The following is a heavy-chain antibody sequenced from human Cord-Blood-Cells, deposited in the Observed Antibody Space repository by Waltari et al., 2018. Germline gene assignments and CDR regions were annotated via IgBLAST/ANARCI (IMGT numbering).Heavy chain of an antibody. J-gene: IGHJ4*02. CDR3: ASRSSLDY. D-gene: IGHD6-13*01. Sequence: VQLVQYGAEVKNPGPPVQVSCQASGYPFTSYDINWVRQATGQGLEWMGWMNPNSGNTGYAQKFQGRVTITRNTSISTAYMELSSLRSEDTAVYYCASRSSLDYWGQGTLVTVSS. CDR1: GYPFTSYD. V-gene: IGHV1-8*03. CDR2: MNPNSGNT.